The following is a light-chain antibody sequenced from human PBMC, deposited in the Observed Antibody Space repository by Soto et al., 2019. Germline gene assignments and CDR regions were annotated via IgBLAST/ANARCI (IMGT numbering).Light chain of an antibody. CDR1: QSINSC. CDR3: QHYNSYSEFS. CDR2: KAS. J-gene: IGKJ3*01. Sequence: DIQLTQSASTLSASIGDSFTITCRASQSINSCLACYQQKPGKAPKLLXYKASTLESGVPSRFSGSGSGTEFTLTISCLQHDDFSTYYCQHYNSYSEFSFGPGTKVDNK. V-gene: IGKV1-5*03.